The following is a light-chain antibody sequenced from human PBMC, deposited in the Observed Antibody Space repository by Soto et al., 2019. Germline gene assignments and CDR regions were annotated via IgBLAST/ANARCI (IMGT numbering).Light chain of an antibody. CDR3: SSYTGSITYV. Sequence: QSVLTQPASVSGSPGQSITISFTGTSSDVGGYNYVSWYQQHPGKAPKLMIYEVTNRPSGVSNRFSGSKSGNTASLTISGLQADDEADYYCSSYTGSITYVFGTGTKLTVL. CDR2: EVT. J-gene: IGLJ1*01. CDR1: SSDVGGYNY. V-gene: IGLV2-14*01.